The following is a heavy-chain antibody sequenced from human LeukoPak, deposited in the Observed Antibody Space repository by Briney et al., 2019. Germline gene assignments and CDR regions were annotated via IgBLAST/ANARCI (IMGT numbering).Heavy chain of an antibody. CDR2: ISGSGGST. Sequence: GGSLRLSCAASGFTFSSYAMSWVRQAPGKGLEWVSAISGSGGSTYYADSVKGRFTISRDNSKNTLYLQKNSLRAEDTAVYYCARSLGELYRPFDYWGQGTLVTVSS. D-gene: IGHD3-16*01. V-gene: IGHV3-23*01. J-gene: IGHJ4*02. CDR1: GFTFSSYA. CDR3: ARSLGELYRPFDY.